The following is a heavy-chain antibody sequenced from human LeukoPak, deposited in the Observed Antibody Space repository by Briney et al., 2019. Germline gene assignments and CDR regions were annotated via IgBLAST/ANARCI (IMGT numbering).Heavy chain of an antibody. Sequence: ASVKVSCKASGYTFTSYDINWVRQATGQGLEWMGWMNPNSGNTGYAQKFQGRVTMTRNTSISTAYMELSSLRSEDTAVYYCARKRRNFWSGPRVTNWFDPRGQGTLVTVSS. D-gene: IGHD3-3*01. CDR3: ARKRRNFWSGPRVTNWFDP. CDR1: GYTFTSYD. CDR2: MNPNSGNT. J-gene: IGHJ5*02. V-gene: IGHV1-8*01.